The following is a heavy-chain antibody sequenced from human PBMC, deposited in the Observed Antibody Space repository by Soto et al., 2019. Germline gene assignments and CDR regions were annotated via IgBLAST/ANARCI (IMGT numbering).Heavy chain of an antibody. Sequence: GGSLRLSCAASGFTFSSYSMNWGRQAPGKGLEWVSSISSSSSYIYYADSVKGRFTISRDNAKNSLYLQMNSLRAEDTAVYYCARDNHPYYDFWSGYYTIWFDPWGQGTLVTVSS. CDR2: ISSSSSYI. J-gene: IGHJ5*02. CDR3: ARDNHPYYDFWSGYYTIWFDP. V-gene: IGHV3-21*01. CDR1: GFTFSSYS. D-gene: IGHD3-3*01.